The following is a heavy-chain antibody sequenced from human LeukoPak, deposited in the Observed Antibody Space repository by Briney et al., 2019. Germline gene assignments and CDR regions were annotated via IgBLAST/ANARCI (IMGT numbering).Heavy chain of an antibody. CDR3: ARGNGEQQLTGDY. J-gene: IGHJ4*02. CDR2: VYYTGGT. CDR1: GGSISSGDYY. Sequence: PSETLSLTCSVSGGSISSGDYYWTWIRQPPGKGLEWIGYVYYTGGTDYNPSLRSRVTISVDTSKNQFSLKLTSVTAAGTAVYYCARGNGEQQLTGDYWGQGILVTVSS. V-gene: IGHV4-30-4*01. D-gene: IGHD6-13*01.